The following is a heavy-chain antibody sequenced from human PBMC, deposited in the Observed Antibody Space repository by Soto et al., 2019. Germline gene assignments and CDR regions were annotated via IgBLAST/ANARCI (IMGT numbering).Heavy chain of an antibody. V-gene: IGHV3-30-3*01. CDR2: ISYDGSNK. CDR3: ARDGAQVVVVIYYFDY. Sequence: GGSLRLSCAASGFTFSSYAMHWVRQAPGKGLEWVAVISYDGSNKYYADSVKGRFTISRDNSKNTLYLQMNSLRAEDTAVYYCARDGAQVVVVIYYFDYWGQGTLVTVSS. D-gene: IGHD2-21*01. J-gene: IGHJ4*02. CDR1: GFTFSSYA.